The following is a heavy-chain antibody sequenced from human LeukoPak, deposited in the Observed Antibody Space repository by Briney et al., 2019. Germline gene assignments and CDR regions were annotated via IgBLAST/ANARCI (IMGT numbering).Heavy chain of an antibody. D-gene: IGHD2-15*01. Sequence: ASVKVSCKASGYTFTGYYMHWVRQAPGQGLEWMGWINPNSGGTNYAQKFQGRVTMTRDTSISTAYMELSSLRSEDTAVYYCARSGYCSGGSCYYWGQGTLVTVSS. J-gene: IGHJ4*02. CDR1: GYTFTGYY. CDR3: ARSGYCSGGSCYY. CDR2: INPNSGGT. V-gene: IGHV1-2*02.